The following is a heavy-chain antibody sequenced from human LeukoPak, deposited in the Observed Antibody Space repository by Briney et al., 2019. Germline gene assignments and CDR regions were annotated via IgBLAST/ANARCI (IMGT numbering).Heavy chain of an antibody. D-gene: IGHD3-3*01. V-gene: IGHV4-39*01. J-gene: IGHJ4*02. CDR1: GGSISSSSYY. Sequence: SETLSLTCTVSGGSISSSSYYWGWIRQPPGKGLEWIGSIFYSGSTYYNPSLKSRVTISVDTSKNQFSLKLYSVTASDTAVYYCARNYDFWDYWGQGTLVTVSS. CDR3: ARNYDFWDY. CDR2: IFYSGST.